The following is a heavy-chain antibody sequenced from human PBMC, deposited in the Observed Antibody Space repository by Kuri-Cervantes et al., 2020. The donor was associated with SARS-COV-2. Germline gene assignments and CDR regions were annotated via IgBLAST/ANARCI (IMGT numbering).Heavy chain of an antibody. Sequence: GESLKISCAASGFTFSTYTIHWVRQAPGKGLQYVSAISSTGSTTYYADSVKVRFTISRDNSRNTLDLQMSSLRAVDTAVYYCVRDSGDTSVSEGAYDYWGQGTLVTVSS. CDR1: GFTFSTYT. CDR3: VRDSGDTSVSEGAYDY. J-gene: IGHJ4*02. CDR2: ISSTGSTT. D-gene: IGHD3-10*01. V-gene: IGHV3-64D*06.